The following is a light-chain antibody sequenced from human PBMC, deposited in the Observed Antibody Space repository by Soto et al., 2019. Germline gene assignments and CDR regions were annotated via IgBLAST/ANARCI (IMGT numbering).Light chain of an antibody. CDR3: QQYDSRPV. V-gene: IGKV3-15*01. J-gene: IGKJ4*01. CDR1: QNVNDN. CDR2: GAS. Sequence: EIVMTQSPATLSVSPGERATLSCRASQNVNDNLAWYQQKPGQAPRLLIYGASTRATGIPARFSGSGFETEFSLTISSLQSEDFAIYYCQQYDSRPVFGGGTKGEIK.